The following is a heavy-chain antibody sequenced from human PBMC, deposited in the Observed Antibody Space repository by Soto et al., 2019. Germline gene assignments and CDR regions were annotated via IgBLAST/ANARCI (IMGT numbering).Heavy chain of an antibody. CDR2: INAGHGNT. J-gene: IGHJ5*02. D-gene: IGHD7-27*01. CDR3: ARLKGFDYWGSWFDP. V-gene: IGHV1-3*05. Sequence: QVQLVQSGAEEKKPGASVKVSCKASGYTFTSYAMHWVRQAPGQRLEWMGWINAGHGNTKYSQKFQGRVTITRDTSASTAYMELSSLRSEDTAIYYCARLKGFDYWGSWFDPWGQGTLVTVSS. CDR1: GYTFTSYA.